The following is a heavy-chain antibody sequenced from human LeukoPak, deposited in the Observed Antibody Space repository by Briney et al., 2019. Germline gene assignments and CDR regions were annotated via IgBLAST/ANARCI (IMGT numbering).Heavy chain of an antibody. V-gene: IGHV4-39*01. CDR3: ARRANYYGSGSPFDY. D-gene: IGHD3-10*01. CDR1: GGSISSSSYY. CDR2: IYYSGST. J-gene: IGHJ4*02. Sequence: SETLSLTCTVSGGSISSSSYYWGWIRQPPGKGLEWIGSIYYSGSTYYNPSLKSRVTISVDTSKNQFSLKLSSVTAADTAVYCCARRANYYGSGSPFDYWGQGTLVTVSS.